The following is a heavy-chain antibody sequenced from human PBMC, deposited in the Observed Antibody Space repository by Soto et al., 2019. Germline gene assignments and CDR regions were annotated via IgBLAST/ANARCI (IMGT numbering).Heavy chain of an antibody. J-gene: IGHJ5*02. D-gene: IGHD6-13*01. Sequence: EVQLVESGGGLVQPGGSLRLSCAASGFTFSSYSMNWVRQAPGKGLEWVSYISSSSSTIYYADSVKGRFTISRDNAKKSLYLQMNSLRSEDTAVYYCARHPERIAQIGWFDPWGQGTLVTVCS. CDR3: ARHPERIAQIGWFDP. CDR2: ISSSSSTI. CDR1: GFTFSSYS. V-gene: IGHV3-48*01.